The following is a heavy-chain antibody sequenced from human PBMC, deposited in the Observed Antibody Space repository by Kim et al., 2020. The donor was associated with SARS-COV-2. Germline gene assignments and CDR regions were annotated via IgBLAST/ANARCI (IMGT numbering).Heavy chain of an antibody. CDR3: ARDDLPPPVGRYSMDV. J-gene: IGHJ6*02. V-gene: IGHV4-61*09. CDR1: GGSISSSSYY. CDR2: VYFTGDT. Sequence: SETLSLTCTVSGGSISSSSYYWSWIRQPAGKGLEWIGHVYFTGDTNYNPSLKSRVFLSIDTSKNQFSLKLRSVTAADTAVYYCARDDLPPPVGRYSMDVWGHGTTVTVSS. D-gene: IGHD1-26*01.